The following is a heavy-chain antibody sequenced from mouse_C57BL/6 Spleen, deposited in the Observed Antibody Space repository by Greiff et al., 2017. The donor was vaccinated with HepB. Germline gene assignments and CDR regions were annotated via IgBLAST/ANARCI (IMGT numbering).Heavy chain of an antibody. V-gene: IGHV1-82*01. J-gene: IGHJ2*01. CDR1: GYAFSSSW. D-gene: IGHD1-1*01. Sequence: VQLQQSGPELVKPGASVKISCKASGYAFSSSWMNWVKQRPGKGLEWIGRIYPGDGDTNYNGKFKGKATLTADKSSSTAYMQLSSLTSEDSAVYFCAREGCYYYGDYWGQGTTLTVAS. CDR2: IYPGDGDT. CDR3: AREGCYYYGDY.